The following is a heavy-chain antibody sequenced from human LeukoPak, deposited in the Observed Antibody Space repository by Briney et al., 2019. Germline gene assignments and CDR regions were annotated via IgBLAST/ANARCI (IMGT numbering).Heavy chain of an antibody. J-gene: IGHJ4*02. V-gene: IGHV1-2*02. CDR3: ARDRGACPDY. Sequence: ASVKVSCKASGYTLTGYYMHWVRQAPGQGLEWMGWINPSSGDTNYAQKFQGRVTMTRDTSINAAYMELSRLRSDDTAVYYCARDRGACPDYWGQGTLVTVSS. CDR1: GYTLTGYY. D-gene: IGHD1-26*01. CDR2: INPSSGDT.